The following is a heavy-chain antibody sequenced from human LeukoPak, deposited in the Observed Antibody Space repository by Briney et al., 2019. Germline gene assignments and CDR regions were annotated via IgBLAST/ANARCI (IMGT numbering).Heavy chain of an antibody. J-gene: IGHJ4*02. CDR3: ARRYYYNLGSFPFDF. V-gene: IGHV4-34*01. CDR2: IHNSGTT. D-gene: IGHD3-10*01. Sequence: PSETLSLTCAVSGGPFSGYFWSWIRQSAGKGLEWIGEIHNSGTTNYNPSLNSRVTISEDTSKNQFYLNLSSVTAADTAVYYCARRYYYNLGSFPFDFWGQGTLVTVSS. CDR1: GGPFSGYF.